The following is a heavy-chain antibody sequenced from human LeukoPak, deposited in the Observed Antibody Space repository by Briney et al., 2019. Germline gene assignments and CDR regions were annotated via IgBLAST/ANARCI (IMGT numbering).Heavy chain of an antibody. V-gene: IGHV4-39*01. J-gene: IGHJ4*02. Sequence: SETLSLTCTVSGGSTSSSSYYWGWIRQPPGKGLEWIGSIYYSGSTYYNPSLKSRVTISVDTSKNQFSLKLSSVTAADTAVYYCARQGRYYDSSGYFWWGQGTLVTVSS. D-gene: IGHD3-22*01. CDR1: GGSTSSSSYY. CDR3: ARQGRYYDSSGYFW. CDR2: IYYSGST.